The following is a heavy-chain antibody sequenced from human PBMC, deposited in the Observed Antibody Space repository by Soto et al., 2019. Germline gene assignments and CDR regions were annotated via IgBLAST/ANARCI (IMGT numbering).Heavy chain of an antibody. CDR3: ARHPGYYDILTGYTTYYFDY. D-gene: IGHD3-9*01. Sequence: SLTCTVSGGSIGTYYWSWILQPPGKGLEWIGYIYYRGNTDYNPSLKSRVTISLDTPKNQFSLKLSSVTAADTAVYYCARHPGYYDILTGYTTYYFDYWGQGILVTVSS. V-gene: IGHV4-59*08. CDR2: IYYRGNT. CDR1: GGSIGTYY. J-gene: IGHJ4*02.